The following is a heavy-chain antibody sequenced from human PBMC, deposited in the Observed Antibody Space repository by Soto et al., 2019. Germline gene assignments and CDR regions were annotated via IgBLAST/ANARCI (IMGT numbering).Heavy chain of an antibody. J-gene: IGHJ4*02. CDR3: AKDRDSSSWYFSGYFDY. V-gene: IGHV3-23*01. Sequence: GGSLRLSCAASGFTFSSYAMSWVRQAPGKGLEWVSGISGSGGSTYYADSVKGQFTISRDNSKNTLYLQMNSLRAEDTTVYYCAKDRDSSSWYFSGYFDYWGQGTLVTVSS. D-gene: IGHD6-13*01. CDR2: ISGSGGST. CDR1: GFTFSSYA.